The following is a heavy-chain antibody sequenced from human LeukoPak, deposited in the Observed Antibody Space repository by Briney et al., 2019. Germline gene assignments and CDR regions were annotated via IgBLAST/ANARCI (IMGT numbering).Heavy chain of an antibody. J-gene: IGHJ4*02. V-gene: IGHV3-21*01. D-gene: IGHD1-1*01. Sequence: GGSLRLSCAASGFTFSSYSMNWVRQAPGKGLEWVPSISSSRSSKYYADSVKGRFTISRDNAKNSVYLQMNSLRAEDTAVYYCARDLWYNWNDVPFDYWGQGTLVTVSS. CDR1: GFTFSSYS. CDR2: ISSSRSSK. CDR3: ARDLWYNWNDVPFDY.